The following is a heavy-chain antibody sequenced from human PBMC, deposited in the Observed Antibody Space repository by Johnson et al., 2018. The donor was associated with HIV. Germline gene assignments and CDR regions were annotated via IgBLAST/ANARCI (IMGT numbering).Heavy chain of an antibody. CDR3: ARTSCSGARCLGYDPFDV. CDR2: INGDGSRT. CDR1: GFTFSSYA. Sequence: VQLVESGGGVVQPGRSLRLSCAASGFTFSSYAMHWVRQAPGMGLEWVSRINGDGSRTSYADSVKGRFTIARDNAKNTLYLQMQSLRAEDTAVYYCARTSCSGARCLGYDPFDVWGQGTMVTVSS. V-gene: IGHV3-74*02. J-gene: IGHJ3*01. D-gene: IGHD2-15*01.